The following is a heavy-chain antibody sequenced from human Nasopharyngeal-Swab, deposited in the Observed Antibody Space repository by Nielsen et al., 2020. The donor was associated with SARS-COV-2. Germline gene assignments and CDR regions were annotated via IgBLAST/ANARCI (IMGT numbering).Heavy chain of an antibody. CDR3: VGSSWYGDYYYYYGMDV. CDR1: GGSISISSYY. J-gene: IGHJ6*02. D-gene: IGHD6-13*01. V-gene: IGHV4-39*07. Sequence: SETLSLTCTVSGGSISISSYYWGWIRQPPGKGLEWIGRIYYSGSTYYNPSLKSRVTISVDTSKNQFSLKLSSVTAADTAVYYCVGSSWYGDYYYYYGMDVWGQGTTVTVSS. CDR2: IYYSGST.